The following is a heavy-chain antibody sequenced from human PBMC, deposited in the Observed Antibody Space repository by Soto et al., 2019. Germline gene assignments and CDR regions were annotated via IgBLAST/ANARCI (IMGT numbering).Heavy chain of an antibody. CDR1: GGAISSYY. J-gene: IGHJ4*02. Sequence: PSETLSPTCTVSGGAISSYYWSWIRQPPGKGLEWIGYIYYSGSTNYNPSLKSRVTISVDTSKNQLSLKLRSVTAADTAVYYCARRYGYYFDYWGQETLVTVPS. D-gene: IGHD4-17*01. V-gene: IGHV4-59*08. CDR3: ARRYGYYFDY. CDR2: IYYSGST.